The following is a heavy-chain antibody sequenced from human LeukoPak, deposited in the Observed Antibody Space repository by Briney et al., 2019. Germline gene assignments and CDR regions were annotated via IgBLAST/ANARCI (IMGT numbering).Heavy chain of an antibody. CDR1: GGTFSSYA. CDR3: ARAYDIRGWFDP. J-gene: IGHJ5*02. V-gene: IGHV1-69*13. Sequence: SVKVSCKASGGTFSSYAISWARQAPGQGLEWMGGIIPIFGTANYAQKFQGRVTITADESTSTAYMELSSLRSEDTAVYYCARAYDIRGWFDPWGQGTLVTVSS. D-gene: IGHD3-9*01. CDR2: IIPIFGTA.